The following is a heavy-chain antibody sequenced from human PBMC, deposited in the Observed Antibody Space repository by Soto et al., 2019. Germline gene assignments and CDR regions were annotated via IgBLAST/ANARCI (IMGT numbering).Heavy chain of an antibody. CDR1: GDSVSSNSAA. V-gene: IGHV6-1*01. Sequence: QVQLQQSGPGLVKPSQTLSLTCAISGDSVSSNSAAWNWIRKSPSRGREWLGRTYYRSKWYNDYAVPVKSRITINPDTSKNQFSLQLNSVTPEDTAVYYCASNQLSATYSFDIWGQGTMVNVSS. J-gene: IGHJ3*02. CDR3: ASNQLSATYSFDI. CDR2: TYYRSKWYN. D-gene: IGHD2-21*01.